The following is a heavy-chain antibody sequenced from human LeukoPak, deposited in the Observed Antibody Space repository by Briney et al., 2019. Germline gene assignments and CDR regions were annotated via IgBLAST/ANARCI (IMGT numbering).Heavy chain of an antibody. D-gene: IGHD4-23*01. CDR3: ARPDYGGNYDY. CDR1: GGSISSSSYY. CDR2: IYYGGST. Sequence: SETLSLTCTVSGGSISSSSYYWGWIRQPPGKGLEWIGSIYYGGSTYYNPSLKSRVTISVDTSKNQFSLKLSSVTAADTAVYYCARPDYGGNYDYWGQGTLVTVSS. J-gene: IGHJ4*02. V-gene: IGHV4-39*01.